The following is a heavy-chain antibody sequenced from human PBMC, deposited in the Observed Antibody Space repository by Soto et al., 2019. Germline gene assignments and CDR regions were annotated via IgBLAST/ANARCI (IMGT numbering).Heavy chain of an antibody. V-gene: IGHV4-34*01. J-gene: IGHJ4*02. D-gene: IGHD2-15*01. Sequence: PSETLSLTCAVYGGSFSGYYWSWIRQPPGKGLEWIGEINHSGSTNYNPSLKSRVTISVDTSKNQFSLKLSSVTAADTAVYYCARAKDIVVVVAATRNHYFDYWGQGTQVTVSS. CDR2: INHSGST. CDR3: ARAKDIVVVVAATRNHYFDY. CDR1: GGSFSGYY.